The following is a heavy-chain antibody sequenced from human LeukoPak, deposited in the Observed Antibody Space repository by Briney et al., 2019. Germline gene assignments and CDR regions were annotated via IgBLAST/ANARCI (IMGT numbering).Heavy chain of an antibody. V-gene: IGHV3-23*01. CDR1: GFTFSSYA. J-gene: IGHJ6*02. CDR2: ISGSGGST. CDR3: VKEDYCYGMDV. Sequence: PGESLRLSCAASGFTFSSYAMSWVRQPPGKGLAWVSAISGSGGSTYYADSVRGRFTISRDNSKNTLYLQMNSLRAEDTAVYYCVKEDYCYGMDVWGQGTTVTVSS.